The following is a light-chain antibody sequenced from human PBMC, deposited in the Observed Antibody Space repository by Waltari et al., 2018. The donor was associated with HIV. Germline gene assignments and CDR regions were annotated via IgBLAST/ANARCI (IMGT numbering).Light chain of an antibody. CDR3: CSYAGSRSVV. V-gene: IGLV2-23*02. CDR1: SSDVEGDNL. CDR2: EVT. J-gene: IGLJ2*01. Sequence: QSALPQPASVSGSPGQSITISCTGTSSDVEGDNLVSWYQQPPGKAPKLIIYEVTKRPSGVPNRFSGSKSGNTASLTISGLQTEDEADYYCCSYAGSRSVVFGGGTMLTVL.